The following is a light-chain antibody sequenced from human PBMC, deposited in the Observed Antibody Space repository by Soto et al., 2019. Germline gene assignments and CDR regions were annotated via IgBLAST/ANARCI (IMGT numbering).Light chain of an antibody. CDR3: CSYAGSYTRRV. CDR1: SSDVGGYNY. Sequence: QSVLTQPRSVSGSPGQSVTISCTGTSSDVGGYNYVSWYQQHPGKAPKLMIYDVSKRPSGVPDRFSGSKSGNAASLTISGLQAEDEADYYCCSYAGSYTRRVFGTGTKVTVL. J-gene: IGLJ1*01. V-gene: IGLV2-11*01. CDR2: DVS.